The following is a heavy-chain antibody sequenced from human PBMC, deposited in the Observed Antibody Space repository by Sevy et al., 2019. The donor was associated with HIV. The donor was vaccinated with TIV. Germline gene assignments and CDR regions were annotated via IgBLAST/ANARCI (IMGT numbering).Heavy chain of an antibody. CDR1: GFTVSSNY. CDR3: ARVSCSSTSCHPNYYYGMDV. V-gene: IGHV3-53*01. J-gene: IGHJ6*02. CDR2: IYSGGST. Sequence: GGSLRLSCAASGFTVSSNYMSWVRQAPGKGLEWVSVIYSGGSTYYADSVKGRFTISRDNSKNTMYLQMNSLRAEDTAVYYCARVSCSSTSCHPNYYYGMDVWGQGTTVTVSS. D-gene: IGHD2-2*01.